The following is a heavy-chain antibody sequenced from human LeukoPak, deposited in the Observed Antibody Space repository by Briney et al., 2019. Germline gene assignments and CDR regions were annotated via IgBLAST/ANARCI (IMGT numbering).Heavy chain of an antibody. CDR2: ISYDGSNK. V-gene: IGHV3-30-3*01. CDR1: GFTFSSYA. CDR3: ARRPAADYYYGMDV. D-gene: IGHD2-2*01. Sequence: PGRSLRLSCAASGFTFSSYAMHWVRQAPGKGLEWVAVISYDGSNKYYADSVKGRFTISRGNSKNTLYLQMNSLRAEDTAVYYCARRPAADYYYGMDVWGQGTTVTVSS. J-gene: IGHJ6*02.